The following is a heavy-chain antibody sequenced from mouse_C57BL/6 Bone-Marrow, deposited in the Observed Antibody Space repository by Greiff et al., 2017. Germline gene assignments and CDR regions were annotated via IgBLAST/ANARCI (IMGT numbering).Heavy chain of an antibody. CDR2: ISTYYGDA. CDR3: SSPSYDDDKAD. J-gene: IGHJ3*01. Sequence: VQLQQSGPELVRPGVSVKISCKGSGYTFTDYAMHWVKQSHAKSLEWIGVISTYYGDASYNQKFKDRATMTVDKYYSTAYMELARLTSETSAFYYCSSPSYDDDKADWGQGTLVTVSA. CDR1: GYTFTDYA. D-gene: IGHD2-4*01. V-gene: IGHV1-67*01.